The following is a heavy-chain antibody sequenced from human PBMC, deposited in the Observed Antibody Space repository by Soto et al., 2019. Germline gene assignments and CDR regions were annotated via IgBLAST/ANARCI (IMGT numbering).Heavy chain of an antibody. V-gene: IGHV3-23*01. CDR1: GFSFSECG. Sequence: EIQLLESGGGLAQPGGSLRLYCVASGFSFSECGISWVRQTPQKTLEWDASISGNKMTTFYPDSVKGRFFLSRDNSDNTLQLQMNSLRDDDTAIYYCANRRLNSISALSYWWGEGVQVTVSS. CDR2: ISGNKMTT. J-gene: IGHJ1*01. CDR3: ANRRLNSISALSYW. D-gene: IGHD3-16*02.